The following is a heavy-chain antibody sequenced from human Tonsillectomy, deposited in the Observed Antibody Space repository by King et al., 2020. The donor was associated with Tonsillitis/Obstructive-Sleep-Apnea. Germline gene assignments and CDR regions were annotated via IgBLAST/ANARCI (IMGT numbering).Heavy chain of an antibody. CDR2: IYPLDSDT. D-gene: IGHD1-14*01. Sequence: QLVQSGAEVKKPGESLRISCKGSGYTFTAFWIGWVRQMPGKGLEWMGLIYPLDSDTTYSPSFQGQVTISAAEAINTAYLQWSSLQASDTAMYYCVRLPEGGRRNALHYWGQGTLVTVSS. CDR3: VRLPEGGRRNALHY. J-gene: IGHJ4*02. CDR1: GYTFTAFW. V-gene: IGHV5-51*01.